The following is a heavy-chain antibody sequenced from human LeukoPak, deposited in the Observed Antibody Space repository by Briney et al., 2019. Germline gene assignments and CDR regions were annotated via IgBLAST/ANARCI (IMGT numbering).Heavy chain of an antibody. CDR1: GFTFSTYG. D-gene: IGHD3-22*01. J-gene: IGHJ3*02. CDR3: ARSRFYYDISVHDAFDI. CDR2: IWYDGENK. Sequence: GGSLRLSCAASGFTFSTYGMHWVRQAPGKGLEWVAVIWYDGENKYYADSVKGRFNISRDNSGNILYLQMNSLRAEDTAVYFCARSRFYYDISVHDAFDIWGQGTMVTVSS. V-gene: IGHV3-33*03.